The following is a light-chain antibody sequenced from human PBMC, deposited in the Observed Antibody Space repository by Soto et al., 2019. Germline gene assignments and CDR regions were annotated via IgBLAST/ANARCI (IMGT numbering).Light chain of an antibody. CDR3: QQTYTYPNS. CDR2: AAS. J-gene: IGKJ1*01. V-gene: IGKV1-39*01. CDR1: QAISNY. Sequence: DIQMTQSPSSLSASVGDRVTITCRSSQAISNYVSWYQQEPRKAPRLLIYAASSLQSGVPSRFSASGSGTDFTLTLSGLQPEDFGTYFCQQTYTYPNSFGQGTKVDIK.